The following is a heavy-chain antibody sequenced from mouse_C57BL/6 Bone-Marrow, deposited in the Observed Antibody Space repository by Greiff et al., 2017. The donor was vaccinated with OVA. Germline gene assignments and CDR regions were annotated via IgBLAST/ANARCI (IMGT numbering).Heavy chain of an antibody. D-gene: IGHD1-2*01. CDR1: GYSFTSYY. V-gene: IGHV1-66*01. CDR3: ARFEAHYPYYFDY. J-gene: IGHJ2*01. Sequence: VQLQQSGPELVKPGASVKISCKASGYSFTSYYIHWVKQRPGQGLEWIGWIYPGSGNTKYNEKFKGKATLTADTSSSTAYMQLSSLTSEDSAVYYCARFEAHYPYYFDYWGQGTTLTVSS. CDR2: IYPGSGNT.